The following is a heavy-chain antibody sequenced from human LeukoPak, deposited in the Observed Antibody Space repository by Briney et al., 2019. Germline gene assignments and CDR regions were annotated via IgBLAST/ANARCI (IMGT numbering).Heavy chain of an antibody. V-gene: IGHV1-18*01. CDR2: ISAYNGNT. D-gene: IGHD2-15*01. CDR1: GYTFTSYG. J-gene: IGHJ6*03. CDR3: ARDPWVVVAATNYYYYYMDV. Sequence: GASVKVSCKASGYTFTSYGISWVRPAPGQGLEWMGWISAYNGNTNYAQKLQGRVTMTTDTSTSTAYMELRSLRSDDTAVYYCARDPWVVVAATNYYYYYMDVWGKGTTVTVSS.